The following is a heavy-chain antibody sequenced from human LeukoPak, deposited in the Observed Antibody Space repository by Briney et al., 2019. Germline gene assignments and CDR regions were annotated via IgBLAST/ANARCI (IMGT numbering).Heavy chain of an antibody. J-gene: IGHJ5*02. D-gene: IGHD2-2*01. CDR1: GGSFSGYY. V-gene: IGHV4-34*01. CDR3: ARNRYCSSTSCYRGRGWFDP. CDR2: INHSGST. Sequence: SETLSLTCAVYGGSFSGYYWSWIRQPPGKGLEWIGEINHSGSTNYNPSLKSRVTISVGTSKNQFSLKLSSVTAADTAVYYCARNRYCSSTSCYRGRGWFDPWGQGTLVTVSS.